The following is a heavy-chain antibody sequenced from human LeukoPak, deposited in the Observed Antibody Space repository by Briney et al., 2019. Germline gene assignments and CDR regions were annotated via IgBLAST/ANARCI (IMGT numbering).Heavy chain of an antibody. D-gene: IGHD3-22*01. CDR1: GGSISSGGYS. J-gene: IGHJ4*02. Sequence: PSETLSLTCAVSGGSISSGGYSWSWIRQPPGKGLEWIGYVYHSGSTYYNPSFKSRVTISVDRSKNQFSLKLSSVTAADTAVYYCARGRYYDSSGYYYGHYFDYWGQGTLVTVSS. CDR3: ARGRYYDSSGYYYGHYFDY. CDR2: VYHSGST. V-gene: IGHV4-30-2*01.